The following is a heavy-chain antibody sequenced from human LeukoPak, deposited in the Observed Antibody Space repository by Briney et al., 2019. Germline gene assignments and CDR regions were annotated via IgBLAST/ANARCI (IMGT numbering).Heavy chain of an antibody. Sequence: GGSLRLSCAASGFTFSHFWMSWIRQAPGKGLEWVAYIKKTGSETYYVDSVKGRFTITRDNTRNSLFLQMYSLRAEDTAVYFCAREDGYCSGGNCYSYFDSWGQGTLVTVSA. D-gene: IGHD2-15*01. J-gene: IGHJ4*02. V-gene: IGHV3-7*01. CDR2: IKKTGSET. CDR1: GFTFSHFW. CDR3: AREDGYCSGGNCYSYFDS.